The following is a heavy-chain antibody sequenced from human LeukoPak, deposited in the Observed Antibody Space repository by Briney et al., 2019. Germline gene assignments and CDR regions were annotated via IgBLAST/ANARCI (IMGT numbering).Heavy chain of an antibody. D-gene: IGHD5-24*01. J-gene: IGHJ4*02. Sequence: GGSLRLSCAASGFTLDDYAMHWVRQAPGKGLEWVSSISSTSSYIYYADSVKGRFTISRDNAKNSLYLQMNSLRAEDTGMYYCANDGSGDYWGQGTLVTVSS. CDR3: ANDGSGDY. CDR1: GFTLDDYA. CDR2: ISSTSSYI. V-gene: IGHV3-21*01.